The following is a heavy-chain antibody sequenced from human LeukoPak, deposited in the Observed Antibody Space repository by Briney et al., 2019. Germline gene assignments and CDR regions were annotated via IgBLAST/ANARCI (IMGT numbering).Heavy chain of an antibody. CDR1: GCTFTSYD. Sequence: ASVKVSCKASGCTFTSYDINWVRQATGQGLEWMGWMNPNSGNTGYAQKFQGRVTMTRNTSISTAYMELSSLRSEDTAVYYCARTWPGIAAAGPDLGYYFDYWGQGTLVTVSS. D-gene: IGHD6-13*01. J-gene: IGHJ4*02. CDR2: MNPNSGNT. V-gene: IGHV1-8*01. CDR3: ARTWPGIAAAGPDLGYYFDY.